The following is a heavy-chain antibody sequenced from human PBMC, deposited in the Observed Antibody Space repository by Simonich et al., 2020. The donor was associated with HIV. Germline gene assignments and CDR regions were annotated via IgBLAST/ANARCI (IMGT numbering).Heavy chain of an antibody. CDR3: ATSNPIYYYYYYMDV. V-gene: IGHV1-2*02. Sequence: QVQLVQSGAEVKKPGASVKVSCKASGYTFTSYYMHWVRQAPGQGLDWMGWINPNSGGTNNAQSFQGRVTMTRDTSISTAYRELSRLTSDDTAIYYCATSNPIYYYYYYMDVWGKGTTVTVSS. D-gene: IGHD4-4*01. CDR1: GYTFTSYY. CDR2: INPNSGGT. J-gene: IGHJ6*03.